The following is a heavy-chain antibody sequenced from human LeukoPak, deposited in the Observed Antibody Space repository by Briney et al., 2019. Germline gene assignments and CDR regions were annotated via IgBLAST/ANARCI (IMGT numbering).Heavy chain of an antibody. V-gene: IGHV3-7*01. CDR3: ARLGARQMLEY. Sequence: GGSLRLSCAASEFTFSSYWMSWVREAPGKGLEWVANIKQDGGQIYYMDSVKGRFTVSRDNAKNSLYLQMNSLRAEDTAVYYCARLGARQMLEYWGQGTLVTVSS. J-gene: IGHJ4*02. D-gene: IGHD4-17*01. CDR2: IKQDGGQI. CDR1: EFTFSSYW.